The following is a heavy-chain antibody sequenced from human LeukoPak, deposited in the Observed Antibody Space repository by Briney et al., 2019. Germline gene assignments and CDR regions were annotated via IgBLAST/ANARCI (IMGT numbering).Heavy chain of an antibody. CDR1: DFSVNNNY. CDR2: MDNFGIK. V-gene: IGHV3-53*01. D-gene: IGHD3-10*01. Sequence: GGSLRLSCAASDFSVNNNYVDWVRQAPGKGLEWVSCMDNFGIKTYADSVQGRFTVSRDSSRNMVFLQMNSLRVEDTAVYYCAGGKYYGPGTRPGYLGYWGLGTMVTVSS. J-gene: IGHJ4*02. CDR3: AGGKYYGPGTRPGYLGY.